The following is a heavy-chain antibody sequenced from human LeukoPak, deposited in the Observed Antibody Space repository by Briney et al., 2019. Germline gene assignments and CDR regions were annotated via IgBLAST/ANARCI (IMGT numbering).Heavy chain of an antibody. CDR3: ARAGLLWFGESKFDY. V-gene: IGHV3-7*01. CDR1: GFTFSSYW. Sequence: GGSLRLSCAASGFTFSSYWMSWVRQAPGKGLEWVANIKQDGSEKYYVDSVKGPFTISRDNAKNSLYLQMNSLRPEDTAVYYCARAGLLWFGESKFDYWGQGTLVTVSS. J-gene: IGHJ4*02. D-gene: IGHD3-10*01. CDR2: IKQDGSEK.